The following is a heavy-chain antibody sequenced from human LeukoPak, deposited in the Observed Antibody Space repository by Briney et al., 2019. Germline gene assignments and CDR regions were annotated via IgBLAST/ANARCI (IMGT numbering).Heavy chain of an antibody. CDR3: ARDPRYCSGYSCYSSSDY. Sequence: APVTVSCKTSGYTFASYGVSWVRQAPGQGLEWMGWISGYNGNTNYAQKFQGRVTMTTDTSTSTAYMELRSLRPDDTAMYYCARDPRYCSGYSCYSSSDYWGQGSLVTVSS. CDR2: ISGYNGNT. CDR1: GYTFASYG. D-gene: IGHD2-15*01. J-gene: IGHJ4*02. V-gene: IGHV1-18*01.